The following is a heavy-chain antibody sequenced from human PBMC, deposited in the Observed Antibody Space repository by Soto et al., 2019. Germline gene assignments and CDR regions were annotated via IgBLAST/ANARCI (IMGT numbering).Heavy chain of an antibody. Sequence: PSETLSLTCTVSGGSISSYYWSWIRQPPGKGLEWIGYIYYSGSTNYNPSLKSRVTISVDTSKNQFSLKLSSVTAADTAVYYCAGARVLAAAGTAGYWGQGTLVTVSS. CDR3: AGARVLAAAGTAGY. V-gene: IGHV4-59*01. CDR1: GGSISSYY. D-gene: IGHD6-13*01. J-gene: IGHJ4*02. CDR2: IYYSGST.